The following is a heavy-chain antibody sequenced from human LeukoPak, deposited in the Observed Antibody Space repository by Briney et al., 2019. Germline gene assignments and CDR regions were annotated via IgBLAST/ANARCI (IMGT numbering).Heavy chain of an antibody. Sequence: RTGGSLRLSCAASGFTFDDYGMNWVRQAPGKGLEWVSGINWNGGSTGYADSVKGRFTISRDNAKNSLYLQMNSLRAEDTAVYYCAREGRGSHDAFDIWGQGTMVTVSS. J-gene: IGHJ3*02. CDR1: GFTFDDYG. CDR2: INWNGGST. V-gene: IGHV3-20*04. CDR3: AREGRGSHDAFDI. D-gene: IGHD1-26*01.